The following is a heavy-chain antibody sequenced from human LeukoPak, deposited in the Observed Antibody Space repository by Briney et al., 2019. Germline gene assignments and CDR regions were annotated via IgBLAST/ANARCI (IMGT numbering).Heavy chain of an antibody. CDR2: ISSSSSYI. CDR3: ARAGGGIAVAKFDY. J-gene: IGHJ4*02. D-gene: IGHD6-19*01. V-gene: IGHV3-21*01. CDR1: GFTFSTYA. Sequence: GGSLRLSCAASGFTFSTYAMSWVRQAPGKGLEWVSSISSSSSYIYYADSVKGRFTISRDNAKNSLYLQMNSLRAEDTAVYYCARAGGGIAVAKFDYWGQGTLVTVSS.